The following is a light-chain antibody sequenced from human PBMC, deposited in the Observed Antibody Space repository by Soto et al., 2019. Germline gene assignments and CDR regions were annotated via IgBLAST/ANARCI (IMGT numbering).Light chain of an antibody. Sequence: EIVLTQSPGTLSLSPGERATLSCRASQSVSSSYLAWYQQKPGQAPRLLIYGASSRATGIPARFSGSGSGTDFTLTISRLEPEDFAVYYCQQYGSSPPYTFGQWTKLEIK. CDR3: QQYGSSPPYT. V-gene: IGKV3-20*01. CDR1: QSVSSSY. J-gene: IGKJ2*01. CDR2: GAS.